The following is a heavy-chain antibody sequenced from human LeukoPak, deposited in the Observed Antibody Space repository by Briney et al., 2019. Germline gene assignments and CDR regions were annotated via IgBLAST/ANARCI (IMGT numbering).Heavy chain of an antibody. J-gene: IGHJ4*02. CDR2: IIPILGIA. Sequence: GASVKVSCKASGGTFSSYAISWVRQAPGQGLEWMGRIIPILGIANYAQKFQGRVTITADKSTSTAYMELSSLRSEDTAVYYCARDSNDDYVWGSYRPFDYWGQGTLVTVSS. CDR3: ARDSNDDYVWGSYRPFDY. D-gene: IGHD3-16*02. CDR1: GGTFSSYA. V-gene: IGHV1-69*04.